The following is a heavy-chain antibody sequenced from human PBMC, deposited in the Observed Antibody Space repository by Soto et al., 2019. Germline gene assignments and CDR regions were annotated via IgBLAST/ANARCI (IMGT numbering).Heavy chain of an antibody. CDR2: IYYSGST. D-gene: IGHD6-19*01. CDR1: GGSISSGDYY. Sequence: QVQLQESGPGLVKPSQTLSLTCTVSGGSISSGDYYWSWIRQPPGKGLEWIGYIYYSGSTYYNPSLRSRVTISVDTSKNHFSLKLSSVTAADTAVYYCASCSSGWRQYYFDYWGQGTLVTVSS. V-gene: IGHV4-30-4*01. J-gene: IGHJ4*02. CDR3: ASCSSGWRQYYFDY.